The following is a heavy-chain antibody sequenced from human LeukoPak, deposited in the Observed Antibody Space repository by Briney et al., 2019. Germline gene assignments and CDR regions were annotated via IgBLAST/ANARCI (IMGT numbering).Heavy chain of an antibody. CDR2: INWNGGST. Sequence: GGSLRLSCAASGFTFDDYGMSWVRQAPGKGLEWVSGINWNGGSTGYADSVKGRFTISRDNAKNSLYLQMNSLRAEDTALYHCARGIVVVPAAYHDAFDIWGQGTMVTVSS. V-gene: IGHV3-20*01. CDR1: GFTFDDYG. D-gene: IGHD2-2*01. CDR3: ARGIVVVPAAYHDAFDI. J-gene: IGHJ3*02.